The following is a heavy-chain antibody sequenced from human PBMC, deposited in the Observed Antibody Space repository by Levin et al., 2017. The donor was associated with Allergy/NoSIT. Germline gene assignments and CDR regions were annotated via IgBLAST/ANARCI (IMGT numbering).Heavy chain of an antibody. D-gene: IGHD3-10*01. CDR3: ARGGRLYYGSGRAFDY. V-gene: IGHV4-34*01. J-gene: IGHJ4*02. Sequence: SETLSLTCAVYGGSFSGYYWSWIRQPPGKGLEWIGEINHSGSTNYNPSLKSRVTISVDTSKNQFSLKLSSVTAADTAVYYCARGGRLYYGSGRAFDYWGQGTLVTVSS. CDR2: INHSGST. CDR1: GGSFSGYY.